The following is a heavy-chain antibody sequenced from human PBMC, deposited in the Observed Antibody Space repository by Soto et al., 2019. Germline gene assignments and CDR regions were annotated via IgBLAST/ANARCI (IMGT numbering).Heavy chain of an antibody. Sequence: AETLSLTCTVSGCSINTFYWSWVRQPAGKGLEWIGRIFSSGSTSFNPSLESRVAMSVDTSKNHFSLNLSSVTAADMAVYYCAREGSYSAYNFAHGIQLWSFAFWGQGALVTV. D-gene: IGHD5-12*01. CDR3: AREGSYSAYNFAHGIQLWSFAF. J-gene: IGHJ4*02. V-gene: IGHV4-4*07. CDR2: IFSSGST. CDR1: GCSINTFY.